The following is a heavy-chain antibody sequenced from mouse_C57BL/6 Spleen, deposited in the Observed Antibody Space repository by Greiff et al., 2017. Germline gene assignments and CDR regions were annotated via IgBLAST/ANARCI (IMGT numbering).Heavy chain of an antibody. D-gene: IGHD1-1*01. J-gene: IGHJ4*01. CDR2: IWRGGST. Sequence: QVQLKESGPGLVQPSQSLSITCTVSGFSLTSYGVHWVRQSPGKGLEWLGVIWRGGSTDYNAAFMSRLSITEDNSKSQVFFKMNSLQADDTAIYYCAKEDYYGSSCAMDYWGQGTSVTVSS. CDR1: GFSLTSYG. V-gene: IGHV2-5*01. CDR3: AKEDYYGSSCAMDY.